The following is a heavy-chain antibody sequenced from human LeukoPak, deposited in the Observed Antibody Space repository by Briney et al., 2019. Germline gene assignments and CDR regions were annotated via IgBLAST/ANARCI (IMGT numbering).Heavy chain of an antibody. D-gene: IGHD3-10*01. CDR3: AKTYGSGSYYNSPDDY. J-gene: IGHJ4*02. V-gene: IGHV3-30*18. Sequence: GGSLRLSCAASGFTFSSYGMHWVRQAPGKGLEWVAVISYDGSNKYYADSAKGRFTISRDNSKNTLYLQMNSLRAEDTAVYYCAKTYGSGSYYNSPDDYWGQGTLVTVSS. CDR2: ISYDGSNK. CDR1: GFTFSSYG.